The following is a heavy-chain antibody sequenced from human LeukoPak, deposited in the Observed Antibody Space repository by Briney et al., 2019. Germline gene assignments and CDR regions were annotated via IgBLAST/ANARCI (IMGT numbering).Heavy chain of an antibody. D-gene: IGHD3-3*01. CDR2: IYSSGST. CDR3: ARESAIFGVFIVAFDY. Sequence: KPSETLSLTCTVSGGSISSYYWNWIRQPAGKGLEWIGRIYSSGSTNYNPSLKSRVTMSVDTSKNQFSLKLNSVTAADTAVYYCARESAIFGVFIVAFDYWGQGALVTVSS. CDR1: GGSISSYY. J-gene: IGHJ4*02. V-gene: IGHV4-4*07.